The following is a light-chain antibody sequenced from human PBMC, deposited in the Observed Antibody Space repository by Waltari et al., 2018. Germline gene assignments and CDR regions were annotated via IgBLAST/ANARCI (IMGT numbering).Light chain of an antibody. Sequence: VLTQSPGTLSLSPGERVILSCRASQSVSSNYLAWYQQKPGQAPRLLIYDASNRATGIADRFSGSGSGTDFYLTISRLEPEDVAVYYCQKYGRSPCPFGQGTKVEIK. CDR2: DAS. V-gene: IGKV3-20*01. CDR3: QKYGRSPCP. J-gene: IGKJ1*01. CDR1: QSVSSNY.